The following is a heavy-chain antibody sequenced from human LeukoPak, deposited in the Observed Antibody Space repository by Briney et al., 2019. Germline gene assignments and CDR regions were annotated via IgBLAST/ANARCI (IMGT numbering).Heavy chain of an antibody. CDR2: IYPDDSDT. D-gene: IGHD6-13*01. V-gene: IGHV5-51*01. J-gene: IGHJ5*02. CDR3: ARHPIAAGGAYNWFDP. Sequence: GESLKISCKHSEYSFPNYCIGWVRQMPGKGLEWMGIIYPDDSDTRYSPSFQGQVTISADKSISTAYLQWISLKASDTAMYYCARHPIAAGGAYNWFDPWGQGTLVTVSS. CDR1: EYSFPNYC.